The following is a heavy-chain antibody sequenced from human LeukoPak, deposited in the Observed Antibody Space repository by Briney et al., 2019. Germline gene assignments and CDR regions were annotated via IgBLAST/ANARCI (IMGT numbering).Heavy chain of an antibody. CDR3: ARIVGYGMDV. D-gene: IGHD1-26*01. Sequence: PSETLSLTCAVYGGSFSGYYWSWIRQPPGKGLDLIGEINHSGSTNYNPSLKSRVTISVDTSKNQFSLKLSSVTAADTAVYYCARIVGYGMDVWGQGTTVTVSS. CDR2: INHSGST. V-gene: IGHV4-34*01. J-gene: IGHJ6*02. CDR1: GGSFSGYY.